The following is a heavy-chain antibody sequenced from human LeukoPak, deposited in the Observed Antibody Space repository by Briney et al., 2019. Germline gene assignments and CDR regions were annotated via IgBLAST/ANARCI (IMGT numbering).Heavy chain of an antibody. D-gene: IGHD2-15*01. CDR1: GYTFTSYD. J-gene: IGHJ5*02. Sequence: GASVKVSCKASGYTFTSYDINWVRQATGLGLEWMGRMNPNSGNTGYAQKLQGRVTITRNTSISTAYMELSSLRSEDTAVYYCARDVGDNWFDPWGQGTLVTVSS. CDR3: ARDVGDNWFDP. CDR2: MNPNSGNT. V-gene: IGHV1-8*03.